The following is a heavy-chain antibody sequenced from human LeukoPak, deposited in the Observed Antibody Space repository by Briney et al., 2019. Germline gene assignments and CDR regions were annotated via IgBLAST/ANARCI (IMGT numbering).Heavy chain of an antibody. Sequence: GGSLRLSCAASGFTFSSYSMNWVRQAPGKGLEWVSSISSSSSYTYYADSVKGRFTISRDNSKNTLYLQMNSLRAEDTAVYYCAKDRLVGATGWFDPWGQGTLVTVSS. V-gene: IGHV3-21*04. CDR2: ISSSSSYT. D-gene: IGHD1-26*01. CDR3: AKDRLVGATGWFDP. J-gene: IGHJ5*02. CDR1: GFTFSSYS.